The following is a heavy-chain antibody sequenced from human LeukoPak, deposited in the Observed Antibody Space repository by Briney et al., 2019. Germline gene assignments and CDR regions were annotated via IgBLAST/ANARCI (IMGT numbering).Heavy chain of an antibody. CDR2: IRYDGSNK. V-gene: IGHV3-30*02. J-gene: IGHJ4*02. D-gene: IGHD6-19*01. CDR3: AKAGIQKWLVPFDY. CDR1: GFTFSSYG. Sequence: GGSLRLSCAASGFTFSSYGMHWVRQAPGRGLEWVAFIRYDGSNKYYADSVKGRFTISRDNSKNTLYLQMNSLRAEDTAVYYCAKAGIQKWLVPFDYWGQGTLVTVSS.